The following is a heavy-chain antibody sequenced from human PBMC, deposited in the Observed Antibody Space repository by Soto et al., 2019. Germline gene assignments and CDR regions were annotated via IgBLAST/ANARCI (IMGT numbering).Heavy chain of an antibody. CDR1: GYTFTSYG. CDR3: ARDTRRGEYDY. D-gene: IGHD3-10*01. V-gene: IGHV1-18*01. Sequence: QVQLVQSGAEVKKPGASVKVSCKASGYTFTSYGISWVRQAPGQGLEWMGWINVYNGNTNYAQKLQXXVTMTTDTSTSTAYLDLRSLRSAGTAVYFCARDTRRGEYDYWGQGTLVTVSS. J-gene: IGHJ4*02. CDR2: INVYNGNT.